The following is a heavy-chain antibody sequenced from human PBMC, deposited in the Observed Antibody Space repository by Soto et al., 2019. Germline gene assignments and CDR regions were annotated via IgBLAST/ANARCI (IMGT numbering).Heavy chain of an antibody. V-gene: IGHV1-69*13. D-gene: IGHD3-22*01. CDR1: GGTFSRYA. CDR2: IIPMFGKA. Sequence: ASVKVSCKASGGTFSRYAINWVRQAPGQGLEWMGGIIPMFGKANYAQKFQGRVTITADESTSTGYLELRSLTSEDKAVYYCARDGTIYDSSGYYYVYWGQGTRVTVSS. CDR3: ARDGTIYDSSGYYYVY. J-gene: IGHJ4*02.